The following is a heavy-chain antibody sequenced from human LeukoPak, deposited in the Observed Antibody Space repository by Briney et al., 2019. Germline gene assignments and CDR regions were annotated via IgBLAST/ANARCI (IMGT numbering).Heavy chain of an antibody. V-gene: IGHV4-38-2*02. J-gene: IGHJ2*01. CDR1: GDSINSGTYY. D-gene: IGHD3-22*01. CDR2: IYHSGST. CDR3: ARDPYYYDSSGSSWYFDL. Sequence: SQTLSLTCTVSGDSINSGTYYWGWLRQPPGKGLEWIGSIYHSGSTYYNPSLKSRVTISVDTSKNQFSLKLSSVTAADTAVYYCARDPYYYDSSGSSWYFDLWGRGTLVTVSS.